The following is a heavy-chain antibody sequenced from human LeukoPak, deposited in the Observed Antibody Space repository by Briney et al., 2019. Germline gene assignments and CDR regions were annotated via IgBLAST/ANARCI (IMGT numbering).Heavy chain of an antibody. D-gene: IGHD1-26*01. J-gene: IGHJ6*03. Sequence: GTLILSCAASGFTFSSYGMSWVRQAPGKGLEWVSAISGSGGSTYYADSVKGRFTISRDNSKNTLYLQMNSLRAEDTAVYYCAKGSIVGATSYYYLDVWGTGTTVTVSS. V-gene: IGHV3-23*01. CDR3: AKGSIVGATSYYYLDV. CDR2: ISGSGGST. CDR1: GFTFSSYG.